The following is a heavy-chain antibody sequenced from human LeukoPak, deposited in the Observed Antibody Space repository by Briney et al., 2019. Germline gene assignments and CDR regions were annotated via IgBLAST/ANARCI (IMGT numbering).Heavy chain of an antibody. CDR2: IRYDGSNK. CDR3: ARDPRYYGSGPSWYMDV. D-gene: IGHD3-10*01. V-gene: IGHV3-30*02. J-gene: IGHJ6*03. CDR1: GFTFSSYG. Sequence: GGSLRLSCAASGFTFSSYGMHWVRQAPGKGLEWVAFIRYDGSNKYYADSVKGRFTISRDNPRNTLYLQMNSLRVEDTAVYYCARDPRYYGSGPSWYMDVWGKGTTVTVSS.